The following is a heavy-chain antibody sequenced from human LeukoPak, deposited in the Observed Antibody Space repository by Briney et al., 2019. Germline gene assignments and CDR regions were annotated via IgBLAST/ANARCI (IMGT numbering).Heavy chain of an antibody. CDR1: GDSFTSVTDY. D-gene: IGHD5-12*01. CDR2: IYYRGST. J-gene: IGHJ3*02. Sequence: SETLSLTCTVSGDSFTSVTDYWAWIRQPPGKGLEWIGFIYYRGSTNYNPSLESRVTISIDTSKNRFSLKLSSVTAADTAVYYCARDRYSGYDGFGAFDIWGQGTMVTVSS. V-gene: IGHV4-61*01. CDR3: ARDRYSGYDGFGAFDI.